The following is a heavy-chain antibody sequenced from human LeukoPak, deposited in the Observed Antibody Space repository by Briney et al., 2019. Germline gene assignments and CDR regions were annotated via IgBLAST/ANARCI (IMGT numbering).Heavy chain of an antibody. CDR3: ARDQSPYYGDYDLGASDI. CDR1: GGTFSSYA. V-gene: IGHV1-69*13. CDR2: IIPIFGTA. D-gene: IGHD4-17*01. J-gene: IGHJ3*02. Sequence: ASVRVSCKASGGTFSSYAISWVRQAPGQGLEWMGGIIPIFGTANYAQKFQGRVTITADESTSTAYMELSSLRSEDTAVYYCARDQSPYYGDYDLGASDIWGQGTMVTVSS.